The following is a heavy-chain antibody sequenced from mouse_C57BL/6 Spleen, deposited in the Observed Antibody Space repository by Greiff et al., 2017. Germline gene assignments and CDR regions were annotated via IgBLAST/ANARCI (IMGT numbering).Heavy chain of an antibody. D-gene: IGHD1-1*01. V-gene: IGHV3-6*01. J-gene: IGHJ1*03. CDR3: ASGGYGSSYTYFDV. Sequence: EVKLQESGPGLVKPSQSLSLTCSVTGYSITSGYYWNWIRQFPGNKLEWMGYISYDGSNTSNPSLKNRISITRDTSKNQFFLKLNSVTTEDTATYYCASGGYGSSYTYFDVWGTGTTVTVSS. CDR2: ISYDGSN. CDR1: GYSITSGYY.